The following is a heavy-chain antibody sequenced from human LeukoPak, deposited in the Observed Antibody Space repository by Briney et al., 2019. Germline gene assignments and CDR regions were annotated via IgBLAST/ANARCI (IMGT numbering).Heavy chain of an antibody. CDR3: ARASPPITIFGVVSSIWFDP. V-gene: IGHV4-59*01. J-gene: IGHJ5*02. Sequence: SETLSLTCTVSGGPISSYYWSWIRQPPGKGLEWIGYIYYSGSTNYNPSLKSRVTISVDTSKNQFSLKLSSVTAADTAVYYCARASPPITIFGVVSSIWFDPWGQGTLVTVSS. D-gene: IGHD3-3*01. CDR1: GGPISSYY. CDR2: IYYSGST.